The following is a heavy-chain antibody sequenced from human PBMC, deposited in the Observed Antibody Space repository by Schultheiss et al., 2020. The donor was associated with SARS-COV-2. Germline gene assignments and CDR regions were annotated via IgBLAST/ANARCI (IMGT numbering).Heavy chain of an antibody. D-gene: IGHD5-24*01. V-gene: IGHV3-21*05. CDR2: ISSSSSYI. J-gene: IGHJ4*02. Sequence: GESLKISCAASGFTVSSNYMSWVRQAPGKGLEWVSYISSSSSYIYYADSVKGRFTISRDNAKNSLYLQMNSLRAEDTAVYYCARPTRDGYNLYYFDYWGQGTLVTVSS. CDR1: GFTVSSNY. CDR3: ARPTRDGYNLYYFDY.